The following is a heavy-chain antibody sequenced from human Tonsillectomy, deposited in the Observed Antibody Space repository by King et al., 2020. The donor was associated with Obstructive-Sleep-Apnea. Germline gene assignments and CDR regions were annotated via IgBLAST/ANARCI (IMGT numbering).Heavy chain of an antibody. V-gene: IGHV3-66*01. D-gene: IGHD3-10*01. CDR1: GFTVSSSY. CDR2: IYSGGST. CDR3: ARDRGLTTLGEYYYGMDV. Sequence: VQLVESGGGLVQPGGSLRLSCAASGFTVSSSYMSLVRQAPGKGLEWVSVIYSGGSTYYADSVKGRFTISRDNSKNTLDLQMNSLRGEDTAVYYCARDRGLTTLGEYYYGMDVWGQGTTVTVSS. J-gene: IGHJ6*02.